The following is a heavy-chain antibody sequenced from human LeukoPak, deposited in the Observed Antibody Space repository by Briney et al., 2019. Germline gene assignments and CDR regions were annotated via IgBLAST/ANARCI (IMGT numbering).Heavy chain of an antibody. J-gene: IGHJ4*02. CDR2: ISYDGSNK. CDR1: GFTFSSYA. Sequence: GGSLRLSCAASGFTFSSYAMHWVRQAPGKGLEWVAVISYDGSNKYYADSVKGRFTISRDNSKNTLYLQMNSLRAEDTAVYYCAREALNYYDSSGYYYRPLDYWGQGTLVTVSS. D-gene: IGHD3-22*01. CDR3: AREALNYYDSSGYYYRPLDY. V-gene: IGHV3-30-3*01.